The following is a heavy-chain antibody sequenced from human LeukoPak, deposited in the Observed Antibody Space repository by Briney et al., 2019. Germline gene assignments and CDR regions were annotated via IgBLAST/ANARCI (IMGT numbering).Heavy chain of an antibody. CDR2: ISSSGGST. D-gene: IGHD1-26*01. CDR1: GFTFSSYA. CDR3: AKDSKEGDSYYFDY. V-gene: IGHV3-23*01. J-gene: IGHJ4*02. Sequence: GGSLRLSCAASGFTFSSYAMSWVRQAPGKGLEWVSAISSSGGSTYYADSVKGRFTISRDNSKNTLYLQMNSLRAEDTAVYYCAKDSKEGDSYYFDYWGQGTLVTVSS.